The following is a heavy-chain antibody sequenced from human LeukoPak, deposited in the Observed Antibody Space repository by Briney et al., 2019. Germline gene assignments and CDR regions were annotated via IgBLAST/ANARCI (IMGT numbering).Heavy chain of an antibody. CDR2: ISSSSSYI. V-gene: IGHV3-21*01. CDR3: ASYVVPAALDY. Sequence: GGSLRLSCAASGFTFSSYSMNWVRQAPGKGLEWVSSISSSSSYIYYADSVKGRFTISRDNAKNSLYLQMNSVRAEDTAVYYCASYVVPAALDYWGQGTLVTVSS. D-gene: IGHD2-2*01. J-gene: IGHJ4*02. CDR1: GFTFSSYS.